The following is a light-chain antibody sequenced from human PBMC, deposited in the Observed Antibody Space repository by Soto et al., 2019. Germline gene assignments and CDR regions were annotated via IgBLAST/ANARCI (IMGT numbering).Light chain of an antibody. CDR3: QTWGTGIRV. Sequence: QSVLTQSPSASASLGASVKLTCILSSGHSSYAIAWHQQQPEKGPRYLMKVNSDGSHNRGDGIPDRFSGSSSGAERYLTISSLQSEDEADYSCQTWGTGIRVFGGGTKLTVL. J-gene: IGLJ2*01. CDR2: VNSDGSH. CDR1: SGHSSYA. V-gene: IGLV4-69*01.